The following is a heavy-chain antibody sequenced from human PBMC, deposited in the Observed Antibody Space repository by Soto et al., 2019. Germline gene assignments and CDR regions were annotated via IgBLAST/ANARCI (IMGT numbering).Heavy chain of an antibody. Sequence: QVQLVESGGGLVKPGGSLRLSCAASGFSFTDFYMNWIRQVPGKGLEWVALISTSTTYTKYADSVKGRFTISRDNAKNSLYQQMSSLRAEDTAVYYCARDRGEYCSGGKCDSGDFFDYWGRGTLVNVSS. V-gene: IGHV3-11*05. J-gene: IGHJ4*02. CDR2: ISTSTTYT. D-gene: IGHD2-15*01. CDR3: ARDRGEYCSGGKCDSGDFFDY. CDR1: GFSFTDFY.